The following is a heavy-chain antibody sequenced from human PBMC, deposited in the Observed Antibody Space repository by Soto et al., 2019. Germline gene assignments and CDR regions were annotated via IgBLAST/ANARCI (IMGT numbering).Heavy chain of an antibody. CDR2: IYYSGST. CDR1: GGSISSGGYY. CDR3: ARAAASNWFDP. V-gene: IGHV4-31*03. Sequence: PSETLSLTCTVSGGSISSGGYYWSWIRQHPGKGLEWIGYIYYSGSTYYNPSLKSRVTISVETSKNQFSLKLSSLTAADTAVYYCARAAASNWFDPWGQGTLVTVSS. J-gene: IGHJ5*02. D-gene: IGHD5-18*01.